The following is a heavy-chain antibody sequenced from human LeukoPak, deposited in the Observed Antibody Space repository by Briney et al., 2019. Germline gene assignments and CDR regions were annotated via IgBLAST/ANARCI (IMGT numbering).Heavy chain of an antibody. CDR2: IYYSGST. Sequence: PSQTLSLTCTVSGGSISSGSYYWSWIRQPPGKGLEWIGYIYYSGSTNYNPSLKSRVTISVDTSKNQFSLKLSSVTAADTAVYYCARVSLIAVAVTRTGYWYFDLWGRGTLVTVSS. CDR1: GGSISSGSYY. V-gene: IGHV4-61*01. D-gene: IGHD6-19*01. CDR3: ARVSLIAVAVTRTGYWYFDL. J-gene: IGHJ2*01.